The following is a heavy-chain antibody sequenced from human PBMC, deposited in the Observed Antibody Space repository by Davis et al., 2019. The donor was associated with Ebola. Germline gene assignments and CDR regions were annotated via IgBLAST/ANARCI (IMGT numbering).Heavy chain of an antibody. Sequence: PGGSLRLSCAASGFTFSSYNMNWVRQAPGKGLEWVSNISSSSSSIYYADSVKGRFTISRDNSKNTLYLQMNSLRAEDTATYYCARYCHYTDCSYFDCWGQGTMVAVSS. CDR3: ARYCHYTDCSYFDC. D-gene: IGHD3-16*01. CDR2: ISSSSSSI. CDR1: GFTFSSYN. J-gene: IGHJ4*02. V-gene: IGHV3-48*01.